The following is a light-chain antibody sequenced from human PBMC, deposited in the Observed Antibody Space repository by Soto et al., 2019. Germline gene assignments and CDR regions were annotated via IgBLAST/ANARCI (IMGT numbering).Light chain of an antibody. J-gene: IGKJ5*01. V-gene: IGKV3D-20*02. CDR1: NMVNSNY. Sequence: IVLTQAQISLSLSQAHRATLSGRATNMVNSNYLAWHQQKPGQGPRLLVLAASSRATGIPDRFSGTGSGTDFTLTISRLEPEDFSVYYCQQHDNSRITFGQGTRLEIK. CDR3: QQHDNSRIT. CDR2: AAS.